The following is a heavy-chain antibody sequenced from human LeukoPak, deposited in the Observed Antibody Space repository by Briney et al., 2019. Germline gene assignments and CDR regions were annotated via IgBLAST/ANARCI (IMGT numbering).Heavy chain of an antibody. V-gene: IGHV1-69*04. Sequence: SVKVSCKASGGTFSSYAISWVRQAPGQGLEWMGRIIPILGIANYAQKFQGRVTITADKSTSTAYMELSSLRSEDTAVYYCAGGRRWLRGYFDYWGQGTLVTVSS. J-gene: IGHJ4*02. CDR3: AGGRRWLRGYFDY. D-gene: IGHD5-24*01. CDR2: IIPILGIA. CDR1: GGTFSSYA.